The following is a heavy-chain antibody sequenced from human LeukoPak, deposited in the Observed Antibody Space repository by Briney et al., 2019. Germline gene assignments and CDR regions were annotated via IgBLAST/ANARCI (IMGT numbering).Heavy chain of an antibody. CDR1: GFTFSSYW. D-gene: IGHD3-3*01. CDR3: AKGLITIFGVVPDAFDI. Sequence: GGSLRLSCAASGFTFSSYWMSWVRQAPGKGLEWVANIKQDGSEKYYVDSVKGRFTISRDSAKNSLYLQMNSLRAEDTAVYYCAKGLITIFGVVPDAFDIWGQGTMVTVSS. CDR2: IKQDGSEK. J-gene: IGHJ3*02. V-gene: IGHV3-7*03.